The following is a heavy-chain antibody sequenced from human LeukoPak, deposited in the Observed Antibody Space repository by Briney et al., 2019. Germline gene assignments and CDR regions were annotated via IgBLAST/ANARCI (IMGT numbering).Heavy chain of an antibody. CDR2: INHSGST. Sequence: SETLSLTCAVYGGSFSGYYWSWIRQPPGKGLEWNGEINHSGSTNYNPSLKSRVTISVDTSKNQFSLKLSSVTAADTAVYYCARISCSSTSCFGDYWGQGTLVTVSS. J-gene: IGHJ4*02. CDR3: ARISCSSTSCFGDY. D-gene: IGHD2-2*01. V-gene: IGHV4-34*01. CDR1: GGSFSGYY.